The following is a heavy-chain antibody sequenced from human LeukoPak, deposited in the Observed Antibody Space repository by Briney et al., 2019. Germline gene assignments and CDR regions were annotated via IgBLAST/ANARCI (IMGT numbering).Heavy chain of an antibody. CDR2: ISWNSGSI. V-gene: IGHV3-9*01. D-gene: IGHD5-24*01. J-gene: IGHJ4*02. CDR3: AKDIWRWLQPPTGGPFDY. CDR1: GFTFDGYA. Sequence: GGSLRLSCAASGFTFDGYAMHWVRQAPGKGLEWVSGISWNSGSIGYADSVKGRFTISRDNAKNSLYLQMNSLRAEDTALYYCAKDIWRWLQPPTGGPFDYWGQGTLVTVSS.